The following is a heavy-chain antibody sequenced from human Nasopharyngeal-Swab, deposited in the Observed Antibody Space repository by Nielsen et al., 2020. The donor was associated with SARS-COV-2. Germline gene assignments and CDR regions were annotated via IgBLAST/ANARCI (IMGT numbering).Heavy chain of an antibody. Sequence: GESLKISCAASEFTMSRNGMHWVRQAPGKGLEWVAYISSNSSTSYYADSVKGRFTISRDNPKNSLYLQMKSLRDEDTALYYCARDVAIVGATLENWGQGTLVTVSS. CDR1: EFTMSRNG. CDR3: ARDVAIVGATLEN. CDR2: ISSNSSTS. J-gene: IGHJ4*02. V-gene: IGHV3-48*02. D-gene: IGHD1-26*01.